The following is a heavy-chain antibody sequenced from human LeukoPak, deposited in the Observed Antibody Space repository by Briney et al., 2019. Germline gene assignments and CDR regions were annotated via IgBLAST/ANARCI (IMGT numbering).Heavy chain of an antibody. CDR2: IYYSGST. V-gene: IGHV4-30-4*01. CDR1: GGSISSGDYY. D-gene: IGHD6-13*01. CDR3: ARDLSVSVVAAAGTGYYYGMDV. J-gene: IGHJ6*02. Sequence: KASETLSLTCTVSGGSISSGDYYWSWIRQPPGKGLEWIGYIYYSGSTYYNPSLKSRVTISVDTSKNQFSLKLSSVTAADTAVYYCARDLSVSVVAAAGTGYYYGMDVWGQGTTVTVSS.